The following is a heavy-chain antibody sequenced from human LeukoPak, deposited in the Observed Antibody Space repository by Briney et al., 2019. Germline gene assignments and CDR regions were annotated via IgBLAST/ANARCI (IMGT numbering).Heavy chain of an antibody. CDR3: ARGRDYGSGSYTPYYFDY. CDR2: IYYSGST. J-gene: IGHJ4*02. Sequence: SETLSLTCTVSGGSISSYYWSWIRQPPGKGLEWIGYIYYSGSTNYNPSLKSRVTISVDTSKNQFSLKLSSVTAAVTAVYYCARGRDYGSGSYTPYYFDYWGQGTLVTVSS. D-gene: IGHD3-10*01. CDR1: GGSISSYY. V-gene: IGHV4-59*01.